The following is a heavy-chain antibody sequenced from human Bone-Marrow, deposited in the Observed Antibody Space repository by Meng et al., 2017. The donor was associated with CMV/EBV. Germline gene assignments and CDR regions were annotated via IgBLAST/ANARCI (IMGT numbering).Heavy chain of an antibody. CDR2: ISAYNGNT. J-gene: IGHJ6*02. D-gene: IGHD2-2*01. Sequence: ASVKVSCKVSGYTLTELSMHWVRQAPGQGLEWMGWISAYNGNTNYAQKLQGRVTMTTDTSTSTAYMELRSLRSDDTAVYYCAREGIVVVPAATSEYYYYYGMDVCGQGTTVTVSS. CDR3: AREGIVVVPAATSEYYYYYGMDV. CDR1: GYTLTELS. V-gene: IGHV1-18*01.